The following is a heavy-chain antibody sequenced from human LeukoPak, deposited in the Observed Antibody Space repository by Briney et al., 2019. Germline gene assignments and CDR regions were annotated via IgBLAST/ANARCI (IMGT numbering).Heavy chain of an antibody. J-gene: IGHJ4*02. CDR3: ASGLGGNYYWDY. CDR2: INLRNSDT. Sequence: GEALKISREGSGDSFSTYWIGGVRQMPGKGLGWMGIINLRNSDTRYSPSCQGQVTISADKSIRSAFLQWNSLKASDTAMYYCASGLGGNYYWDYWGQGTLVTVSS. D-gene: IGHD3-10*01. V-gene: IGHV5-51*01. CDR1: GDSFSTYW.